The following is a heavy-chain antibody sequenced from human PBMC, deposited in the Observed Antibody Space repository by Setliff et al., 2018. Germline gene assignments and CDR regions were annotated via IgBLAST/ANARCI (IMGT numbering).Heavy chain of an antibody. CDR2: INGDGTSI. Sequence: GGSLRLSCAASGFTFSSYWMHWVRQAPGKGLVWVSRINGDGTSITYADSVKGRFTISRDNAKNTLYVQMSSLRADDTAMYYCAREMEAAGQRAFDIWGQGTMVTVSS. D-gene: IGHD6-13*01. CDR1: GFTFSSYW. CDR3: AREMEAAGQRAFDI. J-gene: IGHJ3*02. V-gene: IGHV3-74*03.